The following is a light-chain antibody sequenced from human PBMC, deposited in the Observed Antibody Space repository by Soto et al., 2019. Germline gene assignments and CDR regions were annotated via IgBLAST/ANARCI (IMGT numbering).Light chain of an antibody. V-gene: IGLV2-14*01. Sequence: SVLTQPASVSGSPGQSITISFTGTSSDVGGYNYVSWYQQHPGKAPKLMIYAVTDRPSGVSSRFSGPKSGNTASLTISGLQAEDEADYYCSSYTSSSTLFGTGTKVTVL. J-gene: IGLJ1*01. CDR2: AVT. CDR1: SSDVGGYNY. CDR3: SSYTSSSTL.